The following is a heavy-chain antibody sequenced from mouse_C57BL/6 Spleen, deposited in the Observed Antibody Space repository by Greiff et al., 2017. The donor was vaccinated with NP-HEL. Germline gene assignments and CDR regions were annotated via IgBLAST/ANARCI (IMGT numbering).Heavy chain of an antibody. V-gene: IGHV1-54*01. D-gene: IGHD4-1*01. CDR1: GYAFTNYL. J-gene: IGHJ3*01. Sequence: VQLQQSGAELVRPGTSVKVSCKASGYAFTNYLIEWVKQRPGQGLAWIGVINPGSGGTNYNEKFKGKATLTADKSSSTAYMQLSSLTSEDSAVYFCARGTGRAWFAYWGQGTLVTVSA. CDR2: INPGSGGT. CDR3: ARGTGRAWFAY.